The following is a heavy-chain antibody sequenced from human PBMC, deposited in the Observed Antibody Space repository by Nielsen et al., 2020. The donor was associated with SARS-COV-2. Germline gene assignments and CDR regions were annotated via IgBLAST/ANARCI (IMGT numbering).Heavy chain of an antibody. J-gene: IGHJ4*02. Sequence: GESLKISCAASGFTFSGSAMHWVRQASGKGLEWVGRIRSKANSYATAYAASVKGRFTISRDDSKNTAYLQMNSLKTEDTAVYYCTLLWFGEPKPGGYWGQGTLVTVSS. CDR3: TLLWFGEPKPGGY. V-gene: IGHV3-73*01. CDR1: GFTFSGSA. CDR2: IRSKANSYAT. D-gene: IGHD3-10*01.